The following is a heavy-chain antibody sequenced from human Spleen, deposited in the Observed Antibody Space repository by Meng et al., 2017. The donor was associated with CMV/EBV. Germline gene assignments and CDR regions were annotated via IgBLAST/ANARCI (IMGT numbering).Heavy chain of an antibody. V-gene: IGHV3-11*04. J-gene: IGHJ4*02. CDR1: FSDYY. CDR3: ARVPRPYYYDSSGSLYFDF. D-gene: IGHD3-22*01. Sequence: FSDYYMTWIRQATGKGLQWISYISNTGSSIYYLDSVKGRFTISRDNAENSLYLLMNSLRAEDTAVYYCARVPRPYYYDSSGSLYFDFWGLGTLVTVSS. CDR2: ISNTGSSI.